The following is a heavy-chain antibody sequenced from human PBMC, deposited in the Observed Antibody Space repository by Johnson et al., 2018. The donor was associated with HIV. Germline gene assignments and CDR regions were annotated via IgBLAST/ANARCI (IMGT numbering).Heavy chain of an antibody. CDR1: GFNVSTNN. CDR3: ARVRVGAFDI. V-gene: IGHV3-66*03. Sequence: EVQLVESGGGLIQPGGSLGLSCAASGFNVSTNNMNWVRQAPGKGLEWVSVTYSGGSTYYADSVKGRFTISRENSKNALYLQMNSLRAEDTAVYYCARVRVGAFDIWGQGTMVTVSS. CDR2: TYSGGST. J-gene: IGHJ3*02. D-gene: IGHD1-26*01.